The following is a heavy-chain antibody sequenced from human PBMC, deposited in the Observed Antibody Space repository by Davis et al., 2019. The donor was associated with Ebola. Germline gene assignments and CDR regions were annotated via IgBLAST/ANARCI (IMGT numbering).Heavy chain of an antibody. V-gene: IGHV4-38-2*02. CDR3: ASTAAGLNFDY. J-gene: IGHJ4*02. Sequence: PSETLSLTCTVSGYSISSGYYWGWIRQPPGKGLEWIGSIYHSGGTYYNPSLKSRVTISVDTSKNQFSLKLSSVTAADTAVYYCASTAAGLNFDYWGQGTLVTVSS. CDR1: GYSISSGYY. CDR2: IYHSGGT. D-gene: IGHD6-13*01.